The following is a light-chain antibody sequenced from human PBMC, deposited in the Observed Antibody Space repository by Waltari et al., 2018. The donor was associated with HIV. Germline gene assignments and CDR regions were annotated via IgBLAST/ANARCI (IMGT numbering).Light chain of an antibody. Sequence: IELTQSPGTLSLSPGERATLSCRASQALSDGYIAWYRQYPGQAPRLLIFAVSNSATGVPDRISGRGYGTDFTLTISRLEPEDFGIYCCQQYRTGPPGTCGPGTKVEI. CDR1: QALSDGY. J-gene: IGKJ1*01. V-gene: IGKV3-20*01. CDR3: QQYRTGPPGT. CDR2: AVS.